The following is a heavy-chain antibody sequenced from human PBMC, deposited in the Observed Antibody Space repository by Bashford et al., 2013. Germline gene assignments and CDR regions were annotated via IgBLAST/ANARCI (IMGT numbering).Heavy chain of an antibody. CDR2: IWYDGSNK. V-gene: IGHV3-33*01. D-gene: IGHD3-10*01. CDR3: ARSYGSRRGDAFDI. J-gene: IGHJ3*02. Sequence: VRQAPGKGLEWVAVIWYDGSNKYYADSVKGRFSISRDNSKNTLLVYLQMNSLRAEDTAVYYCARSYGSRRGDAFDIVGPRDKWSPSPQ.